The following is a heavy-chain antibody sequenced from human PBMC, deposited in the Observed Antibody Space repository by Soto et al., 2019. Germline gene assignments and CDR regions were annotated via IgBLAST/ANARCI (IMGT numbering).Heavy chain of an antibody. J-gene: IGHJ4*02. CDR1: GFTFSSYG. V-gene: IGHV3-33*01. CDR3: ARDASSGWLGFAY. D-gene: IGHD6-19*01. Sequence: GGSLRLSCAASGFTFSSYGMHWVRQAPGKGLEWVAVIWYDGSNKYYADSVKGRFTISRDNSKNTLYLQMNSLRAEDTAVYYCARDASSGWLGFAYWGQGTLVTVSS. CDR2: IWYDGSNK.